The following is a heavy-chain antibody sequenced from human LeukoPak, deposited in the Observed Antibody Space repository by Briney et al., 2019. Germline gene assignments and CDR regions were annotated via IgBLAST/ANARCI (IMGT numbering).Heavy chain of an antibody. CDR3: AKRSESSAWLFDY. Sequence: GGSLRLSCAASGFTFSSYGMHWVRQAPGKGLEWVAAISYDGSNKNYAGSVKGRFTISRDNSKNTLYLQMNSLRAEDTAVYYCAKRSESSAWLFDYWGQGTLVTVSS. J-gene: IGHJ4*02. CDR2: ISYDGSNK. D-gene: IGHD6-19*01. V-gene: IGHV3-30*18. CDR1: GFTFSSYG.